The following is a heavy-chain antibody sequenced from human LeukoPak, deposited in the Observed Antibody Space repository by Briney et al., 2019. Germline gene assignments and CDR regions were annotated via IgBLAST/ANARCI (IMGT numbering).Heavy chain of an antibody. V-gene: IGHV1-3*03. J-gene: IGHJ4*02. CDR1: GYTFTSYG. CDR3: ARGGSYYATTFDY. D-gene: IGHD1-26*01. CDR2: INAGNGNT. Sequence: ASVKVSCKASGYTFTSYGISWVRQAPGQRLEWMGWINAGNGNTKYSQEFQGRVTITRDTSASTAYMELSSLRSEDMAVYYCARGGSYYATTFDYWGQGTLVTVSS.